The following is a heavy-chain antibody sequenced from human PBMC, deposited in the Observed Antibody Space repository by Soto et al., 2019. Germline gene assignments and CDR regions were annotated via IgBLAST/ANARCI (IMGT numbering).Heavy chain of an antibody. CDR1: GYTFTSYG. Sequence: ASVKVSCKASGYTFTSYGISWVRQAPGQGLEWMGWISAYNGNTNYAQKLQGRVTMTTDTSTSTVYMELTILRSEDAAVYYCARDYLSSKLSLSYFDFWGQGTLVTVSS. V-gene: IGHV1-18*01. CDR3: ARDYLSSKLSLSYFDF. D-gene: IGHD2-2*01. CDR2: ISAYNGNT. J-gene: IGHJ4*02.